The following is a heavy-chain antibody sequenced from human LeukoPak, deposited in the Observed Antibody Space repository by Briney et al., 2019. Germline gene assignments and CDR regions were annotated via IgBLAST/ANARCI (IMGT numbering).Heavy chain of an antibody. CDR1: GGTFSSYA. V-gene: IGHV1-69*13. CDR3: ARGQAPATAIGDFDY. J-gene: IGHJ4*02. Sequence: ASVKVSCKASGGTFSSYAISWVRQAPGQGLEWMGGIIPIFGTANYAQKFQGRVTITADESTSTAYMELSSLRSEDTAVYYCARGQAPATAIGDFDYWGQGTLVTVSS. CDR2: IIPIFGTA. D-gene: IGHD2-21*02.